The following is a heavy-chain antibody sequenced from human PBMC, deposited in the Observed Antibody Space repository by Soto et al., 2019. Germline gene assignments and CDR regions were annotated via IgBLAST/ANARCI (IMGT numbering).Heavy chain of an antibody. Sequence: GESLRLSCAASGVSFSSYAMHWVRQGPSKGLEWVADISYDGSNKYYADYVKGRFTISRDNSKNTMYLQMNSMRAEDTAVYYCASDCCDSSGYYNFDYWGQGTLVTVSS. CDR1: GVSFSSYA. CDR3: ASDCCDSSGYYNFDY. V-gene: IGHV3-30-3*01. J-gene: IGHJ4*02. CDR2: ISYDGSNK. D-gene: IGHD3-22*01.